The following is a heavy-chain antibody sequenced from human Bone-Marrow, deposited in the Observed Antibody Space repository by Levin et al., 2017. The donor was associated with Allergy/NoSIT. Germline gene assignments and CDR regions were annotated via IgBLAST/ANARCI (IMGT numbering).Heavy chain of an antibody. D-gene: IGHD3-22*01. CDR1: GYSISSGYY. V-gene: IGHV4-38-2*01. J-gene: IGHJ4*02. CDR3: ARGPPGGMIVVVNFDY. Sequence: SETLSLTCAVSGYSISSGYYWGWIRQPPGKGLEWIGSIYHSGSTYYNPSLKSRVTISVDTSKNQFSLKLSSVTAADTAVYYCARGPPGGMIVVVNFDYWGQGTLVTVSS. CDR2: IYHSGST.